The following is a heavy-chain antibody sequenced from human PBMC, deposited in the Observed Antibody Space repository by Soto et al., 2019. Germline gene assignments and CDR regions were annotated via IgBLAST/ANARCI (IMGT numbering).Heavy chain of an antibody. V-gene: IGHV4-34*01. D-gene: IGHD6-19*01. Sequence: SEALAVTWGGSGGPFSACYWRGIRQPLGKGLEWIGEINHSGSTNYNPSLKSRVTISVDTSKNQFSLKLSSVTAADTAVYYCARFNTEVADPTQYYYYGMDVWGQGTTVT. CDR2: INHSGST. J-gene: IGHJ6*02. CDR3: ARFNTEVADPTQYYYYGMDV. CDR1: GGPFSACY.